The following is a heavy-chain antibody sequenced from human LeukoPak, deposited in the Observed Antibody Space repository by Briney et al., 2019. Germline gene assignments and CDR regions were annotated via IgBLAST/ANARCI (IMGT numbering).Heavy chain of an antibody. D-gene: IGHD3-22*01. Sequence: GGSLRLSCAASGFTFSSYAMSWVRQAPGKGLEWVLAISGSGGSTYYADSVKGRFTISRDNSKNTLYLQMNSLRAEDTAVYYCAKYYYDSSGYYPLFDYWGQGTLVTVSS. J-gene: IGHJ4*02. CDR1: GFTFSSYA. CDR3: AKYYYDSSGYYPLFDY. CDR2: ISGSGGST. V-gene: IGHV3-23*01.